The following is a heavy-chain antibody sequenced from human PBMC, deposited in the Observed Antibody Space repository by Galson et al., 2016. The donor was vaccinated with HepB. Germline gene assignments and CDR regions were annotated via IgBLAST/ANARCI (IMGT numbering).Heavy chain of an antibody. CDR1: GFTFSDYY. Sequence: SLRLSCAASGFTFSDYYMSWIRQAPGKGLEWVSYISSSSSYTKYAESVKGRFTISRDNAKNSLYLQMNSLRAEDTAVYYCAKDRVYAAVNWFDPWGQGTLVTVSS. D-gene: IGHD5/OR15-5a*01. CDR2: ISSSSSYT. J-gene: IGHJ5*02. CDR3: AKDRVYAAVNWFDP. V-gene: IGHV3-11*05.